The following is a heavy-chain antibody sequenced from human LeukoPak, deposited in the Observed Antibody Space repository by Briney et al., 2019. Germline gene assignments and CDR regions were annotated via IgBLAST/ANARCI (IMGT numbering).Heavy chain of an antibody. CDR1: GFTFNTYP. CDR2: VYSDGSDS. Sequence: PGGSLRLSCTASGFTFNTYPMHWVRQAPGKGLVWVSRVYSDGSDSRHADSVTGRFTISRDNAKNTLYLQMNSLRVEDTAVYYCTRGANWAFDYWGQGTLVTVSS. D-gene: IGHD1-1*01. V-gene: IGHV3-74*01. CDR3: TRGANWAFDY. J-gene: IGHJ4*02.